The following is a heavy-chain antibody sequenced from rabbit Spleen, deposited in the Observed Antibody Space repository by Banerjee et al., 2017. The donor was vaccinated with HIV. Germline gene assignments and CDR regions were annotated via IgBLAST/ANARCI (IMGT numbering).Heavy chain of an antibody. CDR2: INTATGKA. CDR3: ARSQYVSSTYYTKIGLDL. D-gene: IGHD8-1*01. V-gene: IGHV1S45*01. J-gene: IGHJ3*01. Sequence: QEQLVESGGGLVKPEGSLTLTCKASGFSFSDRDVMCWVRQAPGKGLEWIACINTATGKAVYASWAKGRFTISKTSTTVTLQMTSLTAADTATYFCARSQYVSSTYYTKIGLDLWGPGTLVTVS. CDR1: GFSFSDRDV.